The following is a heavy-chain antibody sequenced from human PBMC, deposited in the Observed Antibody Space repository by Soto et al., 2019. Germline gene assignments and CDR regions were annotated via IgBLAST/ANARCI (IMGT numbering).Heavy chain of an antibody. CDR1: GGSVSSGSYY. CDR3: ARGGGALAPYYYDSSGYYETHSEYFDY. Sequence: QVQLQESGPGLVKPSETLSLTCTVSGGSVSSGSYYWSWIRQPPGKGLEWIGYIYYSGRTNYNPSLKSRVTISVDTSKNQFSLKLSSVTAADTAVYYCARGGGALAPYYYDSSGYYETHSEYFDYWGQGTLVTVSS. CDR2: IYYSGRT. V-gene: IGHV4-61*01. D-gene: IGHD3-22*01. J-gene: IGHJ4*02.